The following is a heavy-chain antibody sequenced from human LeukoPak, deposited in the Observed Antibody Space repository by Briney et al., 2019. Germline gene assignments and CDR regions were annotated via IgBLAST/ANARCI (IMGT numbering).Heavy chain of an antibody. CDR1: GFTFSGYT. J-gene: IGHJ5*02. CDR3: ARPLLYYYGSETYFWFDL. CDR2: ISRSSTYI. Sequence: GGSLRLSCAASGFTFSGYTMNWVRQAPGKGLEWVSSISRSSTYIYYADSVEGRFTISRDSAENTLYLQMKSLKAEDTAFYYCARPLLYYYGSETYFWFDLWGQGTLVTVSS. D-gene: IGHD3-10*01. V-gene: IGHV3-21*01.